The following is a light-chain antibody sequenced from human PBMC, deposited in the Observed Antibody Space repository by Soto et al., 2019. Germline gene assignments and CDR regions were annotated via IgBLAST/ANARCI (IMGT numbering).Light chain of an antibody. V-gene: IGKV3-11*01. CDR3: QQRSRWPALT. CDR1: QSFSNY. CDR2: DAS. J-gene: IGKJ4*01. Sequence: EIVLTQSPATLSLSPGERATLSCRASQSFSNYLTWYQHKPGQAPRLLIYDASNRATGIPARFSGSGSGTNFTLTISSLEPEDFAVYYCQQRSRWPALTFGGGTKVEIK.